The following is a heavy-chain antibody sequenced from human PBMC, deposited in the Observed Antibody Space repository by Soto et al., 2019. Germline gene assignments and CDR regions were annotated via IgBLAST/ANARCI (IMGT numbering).Heavy chain of an antibody. J-gene: IGHJ6*02. Sequence: PGGALRLSRADSGFTFSSYSLNWVRQAPVKGLEWGSSISSSSSYIYYADSVKGRFTIFRDNAKNSLYLQMNRLRAEDTAVYYCARDMGDSSGWYSRYNYYYAMDVWGQGTTVTVSS. V-gene: IGHV3-21*01. D-gene: IGHD6-19*01. CDR2: ISSSSSYI. CDR3: ARDMGDSSGWYSRYNYYYAMDV. CDR1: GFTFSSYS.